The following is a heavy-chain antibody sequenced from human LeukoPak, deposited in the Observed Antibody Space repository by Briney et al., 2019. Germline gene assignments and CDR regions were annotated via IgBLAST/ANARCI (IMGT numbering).Heavy chain of an antibody. D-gene: IGHD3-10*01. J-gene: IGHJ4*02. CDR2: IKTDGSHK. CDR1: GFTFSNYW. V-gene: IGHV3-7*03. CDR3: ARDSLIQYGSGSYWGFDY. Sequence: PGGSLRLSCAASGFTFSNYWMSWVRQAPGKGPEWVGDIKTDGSHKYYVGSVKGRFTISRDNAKNSLYLQMNSLRAEDTAVYYCARDSLIQYGSGSYWGFDYWGQGILVTVSS.